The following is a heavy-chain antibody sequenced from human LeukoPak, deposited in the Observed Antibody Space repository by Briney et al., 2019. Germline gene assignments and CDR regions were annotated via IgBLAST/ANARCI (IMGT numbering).Heavy chain of an antibody. V-gene: IGHV3-23*01. Sequence: GGSLRLSCAASGFTFSSYAMSWVRQAPGKGLELVSAISGSGGSTYYADSVKGRFTISRDNSKNTLYLQMNSLRAEDTAVYYCAKRASITIFGVVTPRLRSWLSPIDYWGQGTLVTVSS. CDR3: AKRASITIFGVVTPRLRSWLSPIDY. CDR2: ISGSGGST. J-gene: IGHJ4*02. CDR1: GFTFSSYA. D-gene: IGHD3-3*01.